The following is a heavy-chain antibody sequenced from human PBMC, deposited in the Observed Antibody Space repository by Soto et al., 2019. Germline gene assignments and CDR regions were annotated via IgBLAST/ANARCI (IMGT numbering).Heavy chain of an antibody. Sequence: QVQLVQSGAEVKKPGSSVKVSCKASGGTFSSYAISWVRQAPGQGLEWMGGIIPIFGTANYAQKFQGRVTLTEDESTSTAYMELRRLSSEDTAVYYCARHVPAAGYSYGMDVWGQGTTVTVSS. D-gene: IGHD2-2*01. CDR1: GGTFSSYA. CDR3: ARHVPAAGYSYGMDV. CDR2: IIPIFGTA. J-gene: IGHJ6*02. V-gene: IGHV1-69*12.